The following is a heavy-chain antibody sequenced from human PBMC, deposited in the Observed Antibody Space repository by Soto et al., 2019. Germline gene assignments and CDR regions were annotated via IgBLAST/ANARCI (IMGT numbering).Heavy chain of an antibody. Sequence: EVQLVESGGGWVRPGESLRLSCAASGFNVRNNYMSWVRQAPGKGLEWVSLIQTSGSTSYADSVKGRITFSRDNSTNILYLQLNSLRAEDTAVYYCARDSGLSAFDVWGQGTIVTVSS. D-gene: IGHD3-10*01. CDR1: GFNVRNNY. V-gene: IGHV3-66*01. J-gene: IGHJ3*01. CDR3: ARDSGLSAFDV. CDR2: IQTSGST.